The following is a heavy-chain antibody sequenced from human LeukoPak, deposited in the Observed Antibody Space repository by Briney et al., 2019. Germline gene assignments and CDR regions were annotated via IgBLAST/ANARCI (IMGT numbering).Heavy chain of an antibody. Sequence: SETLSLTCTVSGGSISITSYYWGWIRQPPGKGLEWIGSMYSSGSTYYSPSLKSRVTISVDTSKNLFSLRLRSVTAADTAVYFCARGRVSSSTWYSTYYYYFYMDVWGKGTTVTVSS. D-gene: IGHD1-1*01. V-gene: IGHV4-39*07. CDR3: ARGRVSSSTWYSTYYYYFYMDV. J-gene: IGHJ6*03. CDR2: MYSSGST. CDR1: GGSISITSYY.